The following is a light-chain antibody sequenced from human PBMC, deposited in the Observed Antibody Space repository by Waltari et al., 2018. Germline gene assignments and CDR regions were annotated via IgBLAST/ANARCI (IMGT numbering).Light chain of an antibody. Sequence: EIVLTQSPGTLSVSPGERATLSCRASQSVSSNHLACYQQKTGQAPRLLIYGASSRATGIPDRFGGSGSGTDFTLTISRLEPEDFAVYYCQQYGSSPRTFGQGTKVEIK. CDR2: GAS. V-gene: IGKV3-20*01. CDR1: QSVSSNH. J-gene: IGKJ1*01. CDR3: QQYGSSPRT.